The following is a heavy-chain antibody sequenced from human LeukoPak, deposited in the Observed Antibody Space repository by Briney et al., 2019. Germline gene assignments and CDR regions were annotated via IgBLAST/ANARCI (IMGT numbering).Heavy chain of an antibody. V-gene: IGHV4-4*07. Sequence: PSETLSLTCTVSGGSISNYYWSWIRRPAGKGLEWIGRIYSSGSTSYNPSLTSRVTMSVDTSKEQLSLKLSSVTAADTAVYYCARGPDDAFDLWGQGTMVTVSS. CDR2: IYSSGST. CDR1: GGSISNYY. CDR3: ARGPDDAFDL. J-gene: IGHJ3*01.